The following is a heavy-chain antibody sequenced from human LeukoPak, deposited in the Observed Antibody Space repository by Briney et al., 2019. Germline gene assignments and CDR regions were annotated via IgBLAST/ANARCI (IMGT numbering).Heavy chain of an antibody. CDR2: ISYDGSNK. D-gene: IGHD3-22*01. Sequence: PGGSLRLSCAASGFTFSSYGMHWVRQAPGKGLEWVAAISYDGSNKYYADSVKGRFTISRDNSKNTLYLQMNSLRAEDTAVYYCAKVVVEDSSGYYYVDYYYYGMDVWGQGTTVTVSS. CDR1: GFTFSSYG. V-gene: IGHV3-30*18. J-gene: IGHJ6*02. CDR3: AKVVVEDSSGYYYVDYYYYGMDV.